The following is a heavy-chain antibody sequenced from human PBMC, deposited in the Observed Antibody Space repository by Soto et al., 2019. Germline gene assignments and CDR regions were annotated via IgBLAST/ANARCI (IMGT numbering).Heavy chain of an antibody. CDR1: GYSFTSYW. D-gene: IGHD3-10*01. CDR3: AGGGVRGVITRTRDYYGMDV. Sequence: PGESLKISCKGSGYSFTSYWIGWVRQMPGKGLEWMGIIYPGDSDTRYSPSFQGQVTISADKSISTAYLQWSSLKASDTSMYYCAGGGVRGVITRTRDYYGMDVWGQGTTVTVSS. CDR2: IYPGDSDT. J-gene: IGHJ6*02. V-gene: IGHV5-51*01.